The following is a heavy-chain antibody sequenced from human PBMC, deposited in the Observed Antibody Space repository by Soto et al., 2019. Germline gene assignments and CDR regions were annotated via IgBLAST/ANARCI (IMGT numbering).Heavy chain of an antibody. D-gene: IGHD3-3*01. CDR2: ISWNSGSI. J-gene: IGHJ6*04. Sequence: GGSLRLSCAASGFTFDDYAMHWVRQAPGKGLEWVSGISWNSGSIGYADSVKGRFTISRDNAKNSLYLQMNSLRAEDTALYYCAKDGAPYDFWRGYYTRGGKGTMVTAPS. CDR1: GFTFDDYA. V-gene: IGHV3-9*01. CDR3: AKDGAPYDFWRGYYTR.